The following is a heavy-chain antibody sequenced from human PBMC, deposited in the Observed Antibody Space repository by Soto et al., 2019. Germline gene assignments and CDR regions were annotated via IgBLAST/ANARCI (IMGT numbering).Heavy chain of an antibody. CDR3: ARAVFSTSWLGILATGAHGVDIDF. V-gene: IGHV1-18*01. CDR1: GYPFSCYG. J-gene: IGHJ4*02. CDR2: ISNYNGKT. D-gene: IGHD6-13*01. Sequence: QGQLVQSGAEVNKTGASLEVSCKASGYPFSCYGISWVLLAPGQGLELMGWISNYNGKTNYAQTFQGRATMTTDTSTSTAYMELRSLRSDDTAVYYCARAVFSTSWLGILATGAHGVDIDFRGQGTLVTVSS.